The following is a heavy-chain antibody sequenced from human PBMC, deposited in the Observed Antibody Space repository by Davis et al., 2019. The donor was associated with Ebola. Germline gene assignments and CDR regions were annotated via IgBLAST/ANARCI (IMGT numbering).Heavy chain of an antibody. J-gene: IGHJ4*02. Sequence: GESLKISCPASGFSFSDYGMHWVRQVPGKGLEWVAVVSYGGKTQYYADSVKGRFTISRDNSKNTIYLQVNSLRTEDTAIYYCAKRPSSSWYDYFDYWGQGTQVTVSS. CDR3: AKRPSSSWYDYFDY. CDR2: VSYGGKTQ. D-gene: IGHD6-13*01. V-gene: IGHV3-30*18. CDR1: GFSFSDYG.